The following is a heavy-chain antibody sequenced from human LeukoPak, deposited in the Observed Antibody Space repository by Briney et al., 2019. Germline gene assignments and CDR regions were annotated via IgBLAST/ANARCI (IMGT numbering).Heavy chain of an antibody. CDR2: IYGGGST. Sequence: PGGSLRLSCAASAFTVSRNYMSWVRQAPGKGPEWVSVIYGGGSTYYADSVKGRGTISRHNSKNTLYLQMNSLRAEDTAVYYCARDLAAGGTYPHYWGQGTLVTVSS. CDR1: AFTVSRNY. CDR3: ARDLAAGGTYPHY. J-gene: IGHJ4*02. V-gene: IGHV3-53*01. D-gene: IGHD6-13*01.